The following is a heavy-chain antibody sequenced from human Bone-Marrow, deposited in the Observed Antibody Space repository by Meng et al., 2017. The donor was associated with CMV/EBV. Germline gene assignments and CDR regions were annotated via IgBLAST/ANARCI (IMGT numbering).Heavy chain of an antibody. J-gene: IGHJ6*02. Sequence: SETLSLTCTVSGGSISSGDYYWSWIRQPPGKGLEWIGYIYYSGSTYYNPSLKSRVTISVDTSKNQFSLKLSSVTAADTAVYYCARAKVEMATSLSHSPRYYYYYYGMDVWGQGTTVTVSS. CDR1: GGSISSGDYY. CDR3: ARAKVEMATSLSHSPRYYYYYYGMDV. D-gene: IGHD5-24*01. V-gene: IGHV4-30-4*08. CDR2: IYYSGST.